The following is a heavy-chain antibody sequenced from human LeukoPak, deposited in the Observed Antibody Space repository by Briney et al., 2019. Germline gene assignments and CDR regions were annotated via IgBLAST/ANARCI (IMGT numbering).Heavy chain of an antibody. CDR1: GGSISSYY. Sequence: PSETLSLTCTVSGGSISSYYWSWIRQPAGKGLEWIGRIYTSGSTNYNPSLKSRVTMSVDTSKNQFSLKLSSVTAADTAVYYCARWGGDHFRGYFDYWGQGTLVTVSS. D-gene: IGHD2-21*02. V-gene: IGHV4-4*07. CDR3: ARWGGDHFRGYFDY. CDR2: IYTSGST. J-gene: IGHJ4*02.